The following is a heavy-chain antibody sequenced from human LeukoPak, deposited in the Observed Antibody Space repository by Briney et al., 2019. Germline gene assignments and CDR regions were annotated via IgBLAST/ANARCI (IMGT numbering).Heavy chain of an antibody. J-gene: IGHJ4*02. CDR1: GFTFSYFG. CDR3: SSESRY. CDR2: IVYDGSDK. Sequence: PGRSLRLSCAASGFTFSYFGMHWVRQAPGKGLEWVSVIVYDGSDKYYADSVKGRFTISRDDSKNTLYLQMNSLRPEDTAVYYCSSESRYWGQGTLVIVSS. D-gene: IGHD3-22*01. V-gene: IGHV3-30*03.